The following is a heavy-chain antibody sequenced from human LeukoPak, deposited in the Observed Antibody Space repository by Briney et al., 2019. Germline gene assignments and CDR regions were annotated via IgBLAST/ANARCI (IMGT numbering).Heavy chain of an antibody. V-gene: IGHV3-21*01. D-gene: IGHD1-26*01. CDR2: ISSSSSYI. CDR1: GFTFSSYS. Sequence: GGSLRLSCAASGFTFSSYSMNWVRQAPGKGLEWVSSISSSSSYIYYADSVKGRFTISRDNAKNSLYLQMNSLRAEDTAVYYCARQSGGYYADPNAYYFDYWGQGTLVTVSS. CDR3: ARQSGGYYADPNAYYFDY. J-gene: IGHJ4*02.